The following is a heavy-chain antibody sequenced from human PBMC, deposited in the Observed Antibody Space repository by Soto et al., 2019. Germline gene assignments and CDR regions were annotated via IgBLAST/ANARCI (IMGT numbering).Heavy chain of an antibody. CDR3: ARGYSHYAH. D-gene: IGHD4-4*01. Sequence: PSETLSLTCTVSGGSVSRDSNFWSWIRQPPGKGLEWIGYTYYSGPSRYNPSLESRVTISIDSSKNQVSLTLTSVTAADTAVYYCARGYSHYAHWGRGTLVTVSS. V-gene: IGHV4-61*01. CDR1: GGSVSRDSNF. CDR2: TYYSGPS. J-gene: IGHJ4*02.